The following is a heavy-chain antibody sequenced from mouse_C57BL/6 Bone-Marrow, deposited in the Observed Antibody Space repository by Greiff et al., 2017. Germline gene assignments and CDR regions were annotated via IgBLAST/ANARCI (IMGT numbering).Heavy chain of an antibody. CDR1: GYAFSSYW. Sequence: QVQLQQSGAELVKPGASVKISCKASGYAFSSYWMNWVKQRPGKGLEWIGQIYPGDGDTNYNGKFKGKATLTAHKSSSTAYMQLSSLTSEDSAVYFCARGNDYDALFDYWGQGTTLTVSS. CDR3: ARGNDYDALFDY. CDR2: IYPGDGDT. V-gene: IGHV1-80*01. J-gene: IGHJ2*01. D-gene: IGHD2-4*01.